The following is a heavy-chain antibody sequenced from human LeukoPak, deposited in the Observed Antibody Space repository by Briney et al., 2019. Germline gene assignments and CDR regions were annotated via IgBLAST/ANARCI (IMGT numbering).Heavy chain of an antibody. V-gene: IGHV3-7*01. CDR3: VRESFSRGDFN. CDR2: IKYDGSEK. Sequence: PGGSLRLSCAASGFIFSTYWMTWVRQAPGKGLEWVATIKYDGSEKFCVDSVRGRFTISRDNAKNSLYLQMNSLTAEDTALYYCVRESFSRGDFNWGQGTLVAVSS. D-gene: IGHD7-27*01. J-gene: IGHJ4*02. CDR1: GFIFSTYW.